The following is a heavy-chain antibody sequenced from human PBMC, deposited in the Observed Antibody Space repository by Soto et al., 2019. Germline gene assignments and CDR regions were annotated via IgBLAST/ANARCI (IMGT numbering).Heavy chain of an antibody. J-gene: IGHJ4*02. Sequence: QVRLVESGGDLVKPGESLRLSCVASGFTFIDYYMNWVRQAPGKGLEWISYISSTGKNIYYSDSVKGRFIVSRDNAKNSLFLQMNSLTADAPAVYYCGRSHGAGSYWGQGTRVTVSS. CDR2: ISSTGKNI. D-gene: IGHD4-17*01. CDR1: GFTFIDYY. V-gene: IGHV3-11*01. CDR3: GRSHGAGSY.